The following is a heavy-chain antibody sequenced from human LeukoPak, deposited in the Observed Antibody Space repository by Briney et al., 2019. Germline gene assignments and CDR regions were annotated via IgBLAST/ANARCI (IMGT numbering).Heavy chain of an antibody. J-gene: IGHJ4*02. CDR2: ISYDGSNK. CDR3: AKAAGPREIFGVVIHPFDY. CDR1: GFTFNSFG. V-gene: IGHV3-30*18. D-gene: IGHD3-3*01. Sequence: QPGRSLRLSCAASGFTFNSFGMHWVRQAPGKGLEWVAVISYDGSNKYYADSVKGRFTISRDNSKNTLYLQMNSLRAEDTAVYYCAKAAGPREIFGVVIHPFDYWGQGTLVTVSS.